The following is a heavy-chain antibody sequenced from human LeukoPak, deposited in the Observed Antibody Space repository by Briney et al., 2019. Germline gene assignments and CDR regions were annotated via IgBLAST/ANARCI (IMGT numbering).Heavy chain of an antibody. CDR2: IYYSGSP. V-gene: IGHV4-39*07. CDR3: ARSFLCSSTSCYGYNWFDP. J-gene: IGHJ5*02. Sequence: SETLSLTCTVSGGSISSSSYYWGWIRQPPGKGLEWIGSIYYSGSPYYNPSLKSRVTISVDTSKKQFSLKLSSVTAADTAVYYCARSFLCSSTSCYGYNWFDPWGQGTLVTVSS. CDR1: GGSISSSSYY. D-gene: IGHD2-2*01.